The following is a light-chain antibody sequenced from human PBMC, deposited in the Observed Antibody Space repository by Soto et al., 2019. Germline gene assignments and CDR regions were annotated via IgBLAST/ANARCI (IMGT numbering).Light chain of an antibody. CDR1: SSDVGAYNY. CDR3: HSYTSSSTLNWV. J-gene: IGLJ3*02. CDR2: EVS. Sequence: QSALTQPASVSGSPGQSITISCIGTSSDVGAYNYVSWYQQHPGKAPKLMIYEVSNRPSGVSNRFSGYKSGNTASLTISGLQAQDEADYYCHSYTSSSTLNWVFGGGTKVTVL. V-gene: IGLV2-14*01.